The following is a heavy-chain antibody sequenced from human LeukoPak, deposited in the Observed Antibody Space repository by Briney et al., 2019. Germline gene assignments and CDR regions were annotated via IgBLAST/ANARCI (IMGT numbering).Heavy chain of an antibody. D-gene: IGHD5-18*01. J-gene: IGHJ4*02. V-gene: IGHV3-11*01. Sequence: PGGSLRLSCAASGFTFSDYHMSWIRPAPGKGLEWVSYISSSGSTIYYADSVNGRFTISRDNAKNSLYLQMNSLRAEDTAVYYCASPGGRGYSYGTALAFDYWGQGTLVTVSS. CDR3: ASPGGRGYSYGTALAFDY. CDR1: GFTFSDYH. CDR2: ISSSGSTI.